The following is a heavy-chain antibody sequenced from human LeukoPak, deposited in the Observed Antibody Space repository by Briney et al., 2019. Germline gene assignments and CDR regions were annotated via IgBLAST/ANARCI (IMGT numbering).Heavy chain of an antibody. CDR1: GFTFGSYS. CDR3: ARGRYGDYYFDY. CDR2: ISSSSSYI. Sequence: PGGSLRLSCAASGFTFGSYSMNWVRQAPGKGLEWVSSISSSSSYIYYADSVKGRFTISRDNAKNSLYLQMNSLRAEDTAVYYCARGRYGDYYFDYWGQGTLVTVSS. D-gene: IGHD4-17*01. V-gene: IGHV3-21*01. J-gene: IGHJ4*02.